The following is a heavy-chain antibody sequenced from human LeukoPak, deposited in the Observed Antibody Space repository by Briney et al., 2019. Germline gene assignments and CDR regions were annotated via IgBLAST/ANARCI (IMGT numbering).Heavy chain of an antibody. CDR1: GGSISSYY. V-gene: IGHV4-59*12. CDR2: IYYSGST. Sequence: SETLSLTCTVSGGSISSYYWSWIRQPPGKGLEWIGYIYYSGSTNYNPSLKSRVTISVDTSKNQFSLKLSSVTAADTAVYYCARERGHGGETDYWGQGTLVTVSS. D-gene: IGHD4-23*01. CDR3: ARERGHGGETDY. J-gene: IGHJ4*02.